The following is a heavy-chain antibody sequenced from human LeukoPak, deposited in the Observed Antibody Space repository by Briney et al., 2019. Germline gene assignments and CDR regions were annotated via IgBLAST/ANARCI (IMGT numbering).Heavy chain of an antibody. Sequence: GGSLRLSCAASGFTLSDNYMDWVRQAPGKGLEWVGRSRNKANSYTTEYAASVKGRFTISRDDSKNSLYLQMNSLKTEDTTVYFCARVTRAAAGTDWGQGTLVTVSS. CDR2: SRNKANSYTT. CDR1: GFTLSDNY. J-gene: IGHJ4*02. V-gene: IGHV3-72*01. D-gene: IGHD6-13*01. CDR3: ARVTRAAAGTD.